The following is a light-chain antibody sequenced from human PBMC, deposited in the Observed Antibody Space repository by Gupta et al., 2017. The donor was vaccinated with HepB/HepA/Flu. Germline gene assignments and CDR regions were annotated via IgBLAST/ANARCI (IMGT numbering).Light chain of an antibody. CDR1: QSISSY. J-gene: IGKJ4*01. Sequence: DIQMTQSPSSLSASVGDRVTITCRASQSISSYLNWYQQKPGKAPKLLIYAASSLQSGVTSRFSDSGSGTDFTLTISSRQPEDFAPYYCQQSDSTRLLTFGGGTKVEIK. V-gene: IGKV1-39*01. CDR3: QQSDSTRLLT. CDR2: AAS.